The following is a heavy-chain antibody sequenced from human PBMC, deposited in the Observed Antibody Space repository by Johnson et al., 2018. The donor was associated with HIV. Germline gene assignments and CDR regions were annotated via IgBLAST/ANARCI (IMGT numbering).Heavy chain of an antibody. CDR2: ISWHSGTI. CDR1: GFTFDDYA. D-gene: IGHD2-21*02. J-gene: IGHJ3*02. Sequence: LVESGGGLVQPGRSLRLSCAASGFTFDDYAMHWVRQVPGKGLEWISGISWHSGTIGYADSVKGRFTISRDNAKNSLYLQMNSLRVEDTALYYCAKDCRDCGTFDIWGQGTMVTVSS. CDR3: AKDCRDCGTFDI. V-gene: IGHV3-9*01.